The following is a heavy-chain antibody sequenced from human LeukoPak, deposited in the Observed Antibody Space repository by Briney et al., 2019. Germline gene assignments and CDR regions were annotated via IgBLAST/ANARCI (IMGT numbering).Heavy chain of an antibody. CDR1: GFTFSSYS. CDR2: ISSTSSYI. CDR3: ARVLGNFDWLPGDY. V-gene: IGHV3-21*01. Sequence: GGSLRLSCAASGFTFSSYSMNWVRQAPGKGLEWVSSISSTSSYIYYADSVKGRFTISRDNAKNSLYLQMNSLRDEDTAVYYCARVLGNFDWLPGDYWGQGTLVTVSS. D-gene: IGHD3-9*01. J-gene: IGHJ4*02.